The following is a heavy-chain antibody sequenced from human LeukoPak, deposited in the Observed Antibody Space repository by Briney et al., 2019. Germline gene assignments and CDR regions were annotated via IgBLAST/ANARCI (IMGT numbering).Heavy chain of an antibody. D-gene: IGHD6-19*01. CDR1: GYTFTGCY. CDR3: ARDLAVAGTGEDYYGMDV. Sequence: ASVKVSCKASGYTFTGCYMHWVRQAPGQGLEWMGWINPNSGGTNYAQKFQGWVTMTRDTSISTAYMELSRLRSDDTAVYYCARDLAVAGTGEDYYGMDVWGQGTTVTVSS. V-gene: IGHV1-2*04. CDR2: INPNSGGT. J-gene: IGHJ6*02.